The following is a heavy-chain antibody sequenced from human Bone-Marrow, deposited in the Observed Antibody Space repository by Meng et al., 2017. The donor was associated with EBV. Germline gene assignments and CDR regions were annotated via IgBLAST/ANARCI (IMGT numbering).Heavy chain of an antibody. V-gene: IGHV3-11*01. CDR3: ARPPDY. CDR1: GFTFSDFY. J-gene: IGHJ4*02. CDR2: ISSSGSTI. Sequence: QVSFVGCGGGWSKTGESLRPFCAASGFTFSDFYMSWIRQAPGKGLEWVSYISSSGSTIYYADSVKGRFTISRDNAKNSLYLKMNSLRAEDTAVYYCARPPDYWGQGTLVTVSS.